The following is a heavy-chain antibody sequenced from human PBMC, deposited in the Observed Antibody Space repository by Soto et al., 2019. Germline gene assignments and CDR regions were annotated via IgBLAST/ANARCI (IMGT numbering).Heavy chain of an antibody. D-gene: IGHD4-17*01. Sequence: SETLSLTCTVSRGSISSYYCSWVRQPPRKGLEWIGYSYYSGSTNYNPSLKRRVTISVDTSKNQFSLKLSSVTAADTAVYYCAGPETLDGDYDYWGQGTLVTVSS. CDR3: AGPETLDGDYDY. V-gene: IGHV4-59*08. CDR1: RGSISSYY. J-gene: IGHJ4*02. CDR2: SYYSGST.